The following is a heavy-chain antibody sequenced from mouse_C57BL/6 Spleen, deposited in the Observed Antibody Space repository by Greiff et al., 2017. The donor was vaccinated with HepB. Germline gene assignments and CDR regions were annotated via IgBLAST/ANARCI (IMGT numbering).Heavy chain of an antibody. J-gene: IGHJ4*01. Sequence: EVMLVESGGGLVKPGGSLKLSCAASGFTFSSYAMSWVRQTPEKRLEWVATISDGGSYTYYPDNVKGRFTISRDNAKNNLYLQMSHLKSEDTAMYYCARDYYDYDGGYYAMDYWGQGTSVTVSS. V-gene: IGHV5-4*01. CDR3: ARDYYDYDGGYYAMDY. CDR2: ISDGGSYT. D-gene: IGHD2-4*01. CDR1: GFTFSSYA.